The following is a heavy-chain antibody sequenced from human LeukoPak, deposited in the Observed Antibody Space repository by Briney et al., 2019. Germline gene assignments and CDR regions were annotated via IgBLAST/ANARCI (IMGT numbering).Heavy chain of an antibody. V-gene: IGHV3-48*02. CDR1: GFTFSSYW. J-gene: IGHJ4*02. CDR2: ISDSSTTI. Sequence: PGGSLRLSCAASGFTFSSYWMSWVRQAPGKGLEWISYISDSSTTIFYADSVKGRFTISRDNAQKLLYLQMNSLRDEDTAVYYCASDGLADSWGQGTLVTVSS. CDR3: ASDGLADS. D-gene: IGHD6-25*01.